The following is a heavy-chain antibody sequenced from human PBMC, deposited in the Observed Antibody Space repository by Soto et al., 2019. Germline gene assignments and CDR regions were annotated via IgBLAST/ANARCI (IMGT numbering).Heavy chain of an antibody. V-gene: IGHV2-5*02. J-gene: IGHJ4*02. CDR3: AHRDSTGTTTYFDS. D-gene: IGHD1-1*01. Sequence: QITLKEAGPTLVKTTETLPLTCTFSGFSFTTTRMGVGWTRQPPGKALEWLAIIYWDGESRYNPLLRRRLTLTEDTSKNQVVLTMTNMDPKDTATYYGAHRDSTGTTTYFDSWGQGIPVTVAS. CDR2: IYWDGES. CDR1: GFSFTTTRMG.